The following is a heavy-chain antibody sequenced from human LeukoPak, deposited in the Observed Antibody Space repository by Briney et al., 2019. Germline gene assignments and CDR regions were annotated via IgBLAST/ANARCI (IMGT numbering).Heavy chain of an antibody. CDR3: ARATDYYYYMDV. CDR1: GYTFTSYG. V-gene: IGHV1-18*01. CDR2: ISANNGNT. Sequence: ASVKVSCKASGYTFTSYGISWVRQAPGQGLEWMGWISANNGNTNYAQKLQGRVTMTTDTSTSTAYMELSSLRSEDTAVYYCARATDYYYYMDVWGKGTTVTVSS. J-gene: IGHJ6*03.